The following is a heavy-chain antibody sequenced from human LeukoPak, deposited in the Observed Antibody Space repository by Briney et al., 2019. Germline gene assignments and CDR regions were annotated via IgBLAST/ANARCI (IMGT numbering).Heavy chain of an antibody. CDR1: GFTFSSYA. CDR2: ISYDGSNK. V-gene: IGHV3-30-3*01. CDR3: ARDPTPYYYGSGSYYTESHFGY. Sequence: GGSLRLSCAASGFTFSSYAMQWVRQAPGKGLEWVAVISYDGSNKYYADSVKGRFTISRDNSKNTLYLQMDSLRAEDTAVYYCARDPTPYYYGSGSYYTESHFGYWGQGTLVTVSS. D-gene: IGHD3-10*01. J-gene: IGHJ4*02.